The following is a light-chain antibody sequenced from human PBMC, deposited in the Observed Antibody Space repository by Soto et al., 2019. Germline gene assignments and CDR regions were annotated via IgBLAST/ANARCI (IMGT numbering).Light chain of an antibody. CDR2: GAS. CDR1: QSVRSSH. V-gene: IGKV3-20*01. J-gene: IGKJ4*01. CDR3: QQYSSSPLT. Sequence: EIVLTQSPGTLSLSPGERATLSCRASQSVRSSHLAWYQQMPGQAPRLLIFGASNRATGIPDRFSGSGSGTDCTLSISRLEPEDFAVYYCQQYSSSPLTFGGGTKVDIK.